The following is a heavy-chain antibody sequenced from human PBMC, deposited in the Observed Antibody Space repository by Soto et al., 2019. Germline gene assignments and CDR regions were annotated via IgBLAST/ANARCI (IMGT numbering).Heavy chain of an antibody. J-gene: IGHJ3*01. CDR1: GGSVSSGSYY. D-gene: IGHD6-19*01. Sequence: PSETLSLTSTVPGGSVSSGSYYWSWIRQPPGKGLEWIGYIYYSGSTNYNPSLKSRVTISVDTTKNQFSLKLSSVTAADMAVYYCARDLGQWLVYNAFDVWGQGTMVTVSS. CDR2: IYYSGST. CDR3: ARDLGQWLVYNAFDV. V-gene: IGHV4-61*01.